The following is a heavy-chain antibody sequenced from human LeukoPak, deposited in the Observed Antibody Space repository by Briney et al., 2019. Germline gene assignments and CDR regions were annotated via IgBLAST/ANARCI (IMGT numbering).Heavy chain of an antibody. CDR3: ARLSTGDEAIDY. D-gene: IGHD7-27*01. CDR1: GGSISSYY. J-gene: IGHJ4*02. CDR2: IYYSGST. V-gene: IGHV4-59*08. Sequence: SETLSLTCTVSGGSISSYYWSWIRQPPVKGLEWIGYIYYSGSTNYNPSLKSRVTISVDTSKNQFSLKLSSVTAADTAAYYCARLSTGDEAIDYWGQGTLVTVSS.